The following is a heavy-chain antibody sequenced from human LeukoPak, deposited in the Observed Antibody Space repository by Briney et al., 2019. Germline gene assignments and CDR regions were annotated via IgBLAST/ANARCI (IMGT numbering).Heavy chain of an antibody. D-gene: IGHD3-22*01. CDR3: TYYYDSSGYNDAFDI. V-gene: IGHV3-20*04. J-gene: IGHJ3*02. CDR1: GFTFDDYG. Sequence: GGSLRLSCAASGFTFDDYGMSWVRQAPGKGLEWVSGINWNGGTTGYADSVKGRFTISRDNAKNSLYLQMNSLRAEDTAVYYCTYYYDSSGYNDAFDIWGQGTMVTVSS. CDR2: INWNGGTT.